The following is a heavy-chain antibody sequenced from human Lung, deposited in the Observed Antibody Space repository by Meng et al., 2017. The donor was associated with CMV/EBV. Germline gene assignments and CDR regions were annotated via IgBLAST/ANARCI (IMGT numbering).Heavy chain of an antibody. CDR3: ARLSDFWSGYPDLFDY. V-gene: IGHV4-39*01. CDR2: IYYSGST. Sequence: GSXRLXCTVSGGSISSSSYYWGWIRQPPGKGLEWIGSIYYSGSTYYNPSLKSRVTISVDTSKNQFSLKLSSVTAADTAVYYCARLSDFWSGYPDLFDYWGQGXLVTVSS. D-gene: IGHD3-3*01. CDR1: GGSISSSSYY. J-gene: IGHJ4*02.